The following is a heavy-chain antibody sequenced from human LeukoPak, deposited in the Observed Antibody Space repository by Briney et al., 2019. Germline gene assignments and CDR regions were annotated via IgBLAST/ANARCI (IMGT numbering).Heavy chain of an antibody. Sequence: PEGSLRLSCAASGFPVDSNYMNWVRQAPGKGLEWVSVLYEDGRIYYADSVKGRFTISRDTSKNILSLQLNGLRAEDTAVYYCARGGGYYPIDYWGQGTLVTVSS. CDR3: ARGGGYYPIDY. CDR2: LYEDGRI. J-gene: IGHJ4*02. V-gene: IGHV3-53*01. D-gene: IGHD2-15*01. CDR1: GFPVDSNY.